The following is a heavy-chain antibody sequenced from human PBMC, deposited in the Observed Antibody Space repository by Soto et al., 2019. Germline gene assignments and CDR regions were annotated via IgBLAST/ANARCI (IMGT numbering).Heavy chain of an antibody. J-gene: IGHJ4*02. CDR1: GFTFSNYA. Sequence: GGSLRLSCAASGFTFSNYAISWVRQAPGKALEWVSSINIVGGNTNYADSVRGRFTMSRDDSKNTVFLQMNSLRAEDTAIYYCTKNYYFDSWGQGTLVTVSS. V-gene: IGHV3-23*01. CDR3: TKNYYFDS. CDR2: INIVGGNT.